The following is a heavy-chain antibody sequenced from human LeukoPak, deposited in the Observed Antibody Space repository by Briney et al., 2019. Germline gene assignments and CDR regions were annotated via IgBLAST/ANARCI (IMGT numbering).Heavy chain of an antibody. CDR2: ISHISSNI. Sequence: GGSLRLSCAASGFTFSSYSMNWVRQAPGQGLEWVSSISHISSNIYYADSVKGRFTISRDNSKNMLYLQMNSLRAEDTAVYYCAKVSESNYDFLTGYYTPYYFDYWGQGTLVTVSS. J-gene: IGHJ4*02. V-gene: IGHV3-21*04. CDR3: AKVSESNYDFLTGYYTPYYFDY. CDR1: GFTFSSYS. D-gene: IGHD3-9*01.